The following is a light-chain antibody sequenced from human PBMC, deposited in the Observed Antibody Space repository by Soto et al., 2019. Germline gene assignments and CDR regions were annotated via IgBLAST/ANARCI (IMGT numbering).Light chain of an antibody. CDR1: QSISSW. V-gene: IGKV1-5*03. CDR3: QQYNSYSWT. Sequence: DIQMTQSPSTLSASVGDRVTSTCRASQSISSWLAWYQQKPGKAPKLLIYKASSLESGVPSRFSGSGSGTEFTLTISSLQPDDFATYYCQQYNSYSWTFGQGIKVEIQ. CDR2: KAS. J-gene: IGKJ1*01.